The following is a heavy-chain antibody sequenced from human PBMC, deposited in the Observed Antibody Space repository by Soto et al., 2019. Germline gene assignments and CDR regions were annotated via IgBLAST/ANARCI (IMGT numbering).Heavy chain of an antibody. D-gene: IGHD2-15*01. Sequence: SETLSLTCAVSGGSISSGGYSWSWIRQPPGKGLEWIGYIYHSGSTYYNPSLKSRVTISVDRSKNQFSLKLSSVTAADTAVYYCATLPPRIVVVVLPIPSWGQGTLVTVSS. V-gene: IGHV4-30-2*01. J-gene: IGHJ4*02. CDR1: GGSISSGGYS. CDR2: IYHSGST. CDR3: ATLPPRIVVVVLPIPS.